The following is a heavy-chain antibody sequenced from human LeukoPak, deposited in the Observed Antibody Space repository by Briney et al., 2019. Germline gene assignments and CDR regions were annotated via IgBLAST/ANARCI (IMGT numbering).Heavy chain of an antibody. CDR1: GGSFSGYY. D-gene: IGHD3-22*01. V-gene: IGHV4-34*01. Sequence: PSETLSLTCAVYGGSFSGYYWSWIRQPPGKGLEWIGEINHSGSTTYNPSLKSRVTISVDTSKNQFSLKLSSVTAADTAVYYCAREGYYDSSGYLNFDYWGQGTLVTVSS. CDR3: AREGYYDSSGYLNFDY. CDR2: INHSGST. J-gene: IGHJ4*02.